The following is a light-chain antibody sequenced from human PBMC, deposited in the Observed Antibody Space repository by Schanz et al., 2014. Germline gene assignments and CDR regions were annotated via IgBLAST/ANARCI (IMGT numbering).Light chain of an antibody. Sequence: EIVMTQSPVTLSVSPGERVTLFCRASQSVGRNLAWYQQTPGQAPRLLIYGASTRATGIPARFSGSGSGTEFTLTISSLQSEDFAVYYCQHYNNWPPGTFGQGTKLEIK. J-gene: IGKJ2*01. CDR3: QHYNNWPPGT. CDR1: QSVGRN. CDR2: GAS. V-gene: IGKV3-15*01.